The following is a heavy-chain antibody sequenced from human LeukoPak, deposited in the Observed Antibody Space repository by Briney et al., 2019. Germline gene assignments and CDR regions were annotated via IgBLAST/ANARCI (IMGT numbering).Heavy chain of an antibody. V-gene: IGHV3-66*01. CDR1: GFTFSSYA. CDR2: IYSGGST. CDR3: ARDFRYNWFDP. J-gene: IGHJ5*02. Sequence: GGSLRLSCAASGFTFSSYAMSWVRQAPGKGLEWVSVIYSGGSTYYADSVKGRFTISRDNSKNTLYLQMNSLRAEDTAVYYCARDFRYNWFDPWGQGTLVTVSP.